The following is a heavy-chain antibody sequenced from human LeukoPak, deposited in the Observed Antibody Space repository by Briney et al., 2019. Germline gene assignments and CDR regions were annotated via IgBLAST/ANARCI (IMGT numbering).Heavy chain of an antibody. V-gene: IGHV4-34*01. CDR2: INHSGST. D-gene: IGHD3-16*01. CDR3: ARGSIYDYVWGSYPSRRNDAFDI. Sequence: SETLSLTCTVSGGSISTYYWSWIRQPPGKGLEWIGEINHSGSTNYNPSLKSRVTISVDTSKNQFSLKLSSVTAADTAVYYCARGSIYDYVWGSYPSRRNDAFDIWGQGTMVTVSS. J-gene: IGHJ3*02. CDR1: GGSISTYY.